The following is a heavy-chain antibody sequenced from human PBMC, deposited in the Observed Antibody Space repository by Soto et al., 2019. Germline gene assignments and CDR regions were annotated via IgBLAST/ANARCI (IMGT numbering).Heavy chain of an antibody. Sequence: ASVKVSCKASGYTFTSYAIHWVRQAPGQRLEWMGWINAGNGNTKYSQKFQGRVTITRDTSASTAYMDLSILRSEDTAVYYCVFSRIQLEPYLLTCCGQGSTVPGSS. CDR2: INAGNGNT. V-gene: IGHV1-3*01. J-gene: IGHJ6*01. D-gene: IGHD1-1*01. CDR1: GYTFTSYA. CDR3: VFSRIQLEPYLLTC.